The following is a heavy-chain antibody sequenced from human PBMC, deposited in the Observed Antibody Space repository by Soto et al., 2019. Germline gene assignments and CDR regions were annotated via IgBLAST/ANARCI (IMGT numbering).Heavy chain of an antibody. Sequence: GGSLRLSCAASGFTFSSYAMSWVRQAPGKGLEWVSAISGSGGSTYYADSVKGRFTISRDNSKNTLYLQMNSLRAEDTAVYYCAKTPYSSSWYDPYFDYWGQGTLVTVSS. CDR2: ISGSGGST. CDR3: AKTPYSSSWYDPYFDY. CDR1: GFTFSSYA. J-gene: IGHJ4*02. D-gene: IGHD6-13*01. V-gene: IGHV3-23*01.